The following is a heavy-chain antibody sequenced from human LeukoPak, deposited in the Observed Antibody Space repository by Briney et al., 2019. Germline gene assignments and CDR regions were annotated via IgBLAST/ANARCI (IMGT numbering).Heavy chain of an antibody. D-gene: IGHD6-19*01. J-gene: IGHJ4*01. CDR2: LSGSGITT. Sequence: GGSLRLPCAASGFTFSSYAMSWVRQAPGKGLEWVSTLSGSGITTYYADSVKGRFTISRDNSKNTLYLQMNSQRAEDTAVYYCAKGIYSSGWSYFDYWGHGTLVTVSS. V-gene: IGHV3-23*01. CDR3: AKGIYSSGWSYFDY. CDR1: GFTFSSYA.